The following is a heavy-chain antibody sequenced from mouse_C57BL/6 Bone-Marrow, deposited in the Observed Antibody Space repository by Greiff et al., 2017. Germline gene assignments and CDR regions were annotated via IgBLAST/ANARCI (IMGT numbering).Heavy chain of an antibody. CDR2: ISDGGSYT. Sequence: EVQRVESGGGLVKPGGSLKLSCAASGFTFSSYAMSWVRQTPEKRLEWVATISDGGSYTYYPDKVKGRFTISRDNAKNNLYLQMSHLKSEDTAMYYCARNYYMDYWGQGTSVTVSS. J-gene: IGHJ4*01. CDR3: ARNYYMDY. D-gene: IGHD2-1*01. CDR1: GFTFSSYA. V-gene: IGHV5-4*01.